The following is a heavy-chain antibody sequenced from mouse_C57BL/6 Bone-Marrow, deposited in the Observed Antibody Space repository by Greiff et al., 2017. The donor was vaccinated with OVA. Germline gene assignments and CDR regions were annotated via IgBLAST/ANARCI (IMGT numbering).Heavy chain of an antibody. J-gene: IGHJ1*03. CDR2: IDPSDSET. CDR1: GYTFTSYW. Sequence: VQLQQPGAELVRPGSSVKLSCKASGYTFTSYWMHWVKQRPIQGLEWIGNIDPSDSETHYNQKFKDKATLTVDKSSSTAYMQLSSLTSEDSAVYYCAESYSNYVWYFDVWGTGTTVTFSS. V-gene: IGHV1-52*01. D-gene: IGHD2-5*01. CDR3: AESYSNYVWYFDV.